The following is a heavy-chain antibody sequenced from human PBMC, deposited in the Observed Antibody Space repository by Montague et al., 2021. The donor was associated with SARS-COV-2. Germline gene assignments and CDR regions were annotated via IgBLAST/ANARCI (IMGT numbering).Heavy chain of an antibody. CDR2: TYYRSKWYN. J-gene: IGHJ6*02. D-gene: IGHD1-1*01. Sequence: IPGDTVSSNSATWNWVRQSPSRGLEWLGRTYYRSKWYNDYAVSVRGRVTINPDTSKNQFSLQLNSVTPEDTAIYYCTSGREGNYNVMDVWGQGTTVTVSS. CDR3: TSGREGNYNVMDV. CDR1: GDTVSSNSAT. V-gene: IGHV6-1*01.